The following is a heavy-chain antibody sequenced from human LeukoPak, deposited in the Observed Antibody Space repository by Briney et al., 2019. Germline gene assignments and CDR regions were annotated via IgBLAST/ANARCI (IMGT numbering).Heavy chain of an antibody. CDR2: LWYDGSGK. CDR1: GFTLSSYG. V-gene: IGHV3-33*01. D-gene: IGHD3-22*01. J-gene: IGHJ4*02. CDR3: ARAQSSAYLIPGFDY. Sequence: GGSLRLSCAASGFTLSSYGMHWVRQAPGKGLEWVAVLWYDGSGKYYAHSVKGRFTISRDNSKNTLYLQMHSLRAEDTALYYCARAQSSAYLIPGFDYWGQGTLVTVSS.